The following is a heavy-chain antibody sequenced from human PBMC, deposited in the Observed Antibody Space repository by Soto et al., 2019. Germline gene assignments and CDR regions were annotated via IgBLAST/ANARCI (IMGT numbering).Heavy chain of an antibody. Sequence: GGSLRLSCTASGFTFGDYAMSWFRQAPGKGLEWVGFIRSKAYGGTTEYAASVKGRFTISRDDSKSIAYLQMNSLKTEDTAVYYCTRVGGDWLFPSSYYYYYYYMDVWGKGTTVTVSS. CDR1: GFTFGDYA. V-gene: IGHV3-49*03. CDR2: IRSKAYGGTT. J-gene: IGHJ6*03. D-gene: IGHD3-9*01. CDR3: TRVGGDWLFPSSYYYYYYYMDV.